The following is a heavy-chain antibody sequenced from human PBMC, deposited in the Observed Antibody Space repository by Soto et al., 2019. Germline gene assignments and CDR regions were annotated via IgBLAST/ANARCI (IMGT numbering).Heavy chain of an antibody. J-gene: IGHJ5*02. CDR1: GGSISSGGYY. CDR2: IYYSGST. CDR3: ARGVRRDTAMVWYTRPRNDWFDP. D-gene: IGHD5-18*01. Sequence: SETLSLTCTVSGGSISSGGYYWSWIRQHPGKGLEWIGYIYYSGSTYYNPSLKSRVTISVDTSKNHFSLKLSSVTAADTAVYYCARGVRRDTAMVWYTRPRNDWFDPWGQGTLVTVSS. V-gene: IGHV4-31*03.